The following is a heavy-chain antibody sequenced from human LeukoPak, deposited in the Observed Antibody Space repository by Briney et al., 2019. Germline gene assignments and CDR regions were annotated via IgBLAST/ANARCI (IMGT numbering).Heavy chain of an antibody. J-gene: IGHJ4*02. Sequence: GGSLRLSCAASGFTFNSYWMSWVRQAPGKGLEWVANMNQDGSEIYHVDSVKDRFTISRDNRKKSLYLQMNSLGAEDTAVYYCARDGVVGATTVHFDYWGQGTLVTVSS. CDR2: MNQDGSEI. V-gene: IGHV3-7*01. D-gene: IGHD1-26*01. CDR1: GFTFNSYW. CDR3: ARDGVVGATTVHFDY.